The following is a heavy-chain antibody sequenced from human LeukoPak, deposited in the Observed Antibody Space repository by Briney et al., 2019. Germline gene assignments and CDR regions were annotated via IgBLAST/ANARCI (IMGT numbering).Heavy chain of an antibody. D-gene: IGHD6-13*01. CDR2: ISSDGKT. V-gene: IGHV3-53*01. CDR1: GLTVSSSY. CDR3: ARVAAAGPLDY. Sequence: PGGSLRLSCAASGLTVSSSYMSWVRQAPRKGLEWVSVISSDGKTNCADSVKGRFTISRDISKNTLYLQMNSLRAEDTAVYYCARVAAAGPLDYWGQGTLVTVSS. J-gene: IGHJ4*02.